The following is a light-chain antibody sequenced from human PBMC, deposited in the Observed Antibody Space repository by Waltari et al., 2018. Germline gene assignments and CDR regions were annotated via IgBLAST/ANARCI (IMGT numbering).Light chain of an antibody. CDR2: EVS. V-gene: IGLV2-14*01. CDR3: SSFTTSNTLV. Sequence: QSALTQPASVSGSPGQSITIPCPGSSSDIGSYNYVSWYQQNPGKVPKRLIYEVSNRPSGISERFSGSKSGNTASLTISGLQAEDDSDYYCSSFTTSNTLVYGSGTKVTVL. CDR1: SSDIGSYNY. J-gene: IGLJ1*01.